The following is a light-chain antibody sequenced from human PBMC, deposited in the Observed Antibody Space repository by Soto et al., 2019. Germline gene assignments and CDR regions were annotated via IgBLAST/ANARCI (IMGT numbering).Light chain of an antibody. J-gene: IGKJ5*01. V-gene: IGKV3-15*01. Sequence: EIVLTQSPGTLSLSPGERATLSCRASQTVTRNYLAWHQQKPGQAPRLLIYGASTRATGIPARFSGSGSGTEFTLTISSLQSEDFAVYYCQQYNNWPPLTFGQGTRLEI. CDR2: GAS. CDR1: QTVTRN. CDR3: QQYNNWPPLT.